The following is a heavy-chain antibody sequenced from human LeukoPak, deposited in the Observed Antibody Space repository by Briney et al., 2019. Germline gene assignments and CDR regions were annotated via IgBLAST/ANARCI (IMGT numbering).Heavy chain of an antibody. D-gene: IGHD1-7*01. CDR2: IKQDGSDK. V-gene: IGHV3-7*01. J-gene: IGHJ6*03. CDR3: AREKGNYDGYYNYYMDV. CDR1: EFIFSNYA. Sequence: GGSLRLSCAASEFIFSNYAMTWVRQAPGKGLEWVANIKQDGSDKYYVDSVKGRFTISRDNAKNSLYLQMNSLRAEDTAVYYCAREKGNYDGYYNYYMDVWGKGTTVTVSS.